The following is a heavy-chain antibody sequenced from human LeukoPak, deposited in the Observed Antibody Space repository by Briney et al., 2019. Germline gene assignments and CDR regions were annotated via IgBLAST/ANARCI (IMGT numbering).Heavy chain of an antibody. CDR2: INHSGST. V-gene: IGHV4-34*01. D-gene: IGHD3-9*01. CDR3: ARKGILTGYLK. J-gene: IGHJ4*02. CDR1: GGSFSGFY. Sequence: SETLSHTCAVCGGSFSGFYWSWIRQPPGKGLEWIGEINHSGSTNYNPSLKSRVTISVDTSKNQFSLKLSSVTAADTAVYYCARKGILTGYLKWGQGTLVTVSS.